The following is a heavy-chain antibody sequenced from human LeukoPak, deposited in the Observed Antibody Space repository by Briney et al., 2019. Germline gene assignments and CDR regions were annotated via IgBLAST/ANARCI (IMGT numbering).Heavy chain of an antibody. CDR2: MNPNSGNT. V-gene: IGHV1-8*01. CDR1: GYTFTSYD. CDR3: ARDRRNGDFWSGGDL. D-gene: IGHD3-3*01. J-gene: IGHJ4*02. Sequence: GASVKVSCKASGYTFTSYDINWVRQATGQGLEWMGWMNPNSGNTGYAQKFQGRVTMTRNTSISTAYMELSSLRAEDTALYYCARDRRNGDFWSGGDLWGQGTLVTVSS.